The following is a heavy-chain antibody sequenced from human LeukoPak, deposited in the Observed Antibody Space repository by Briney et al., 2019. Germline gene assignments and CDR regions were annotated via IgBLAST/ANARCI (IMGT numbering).Heavy chain of an antibody. D-gene: IGHD2-2*01. CDR1: GFTFSSYA. CDR2: ISGSGGST. CDR3: AKVNHAEYQLLLGAFDI. V-gene: IGHV3-23*01. Sequence: GGSLRLSCAASGFTFSSYAMSWVRQAPGKGLEWVSAISGSGGSTYYADSVKGRFTISRDNSKNTLYLQMNSLGAEDTAVYYCAKVNHAEYQLLLGAFDIWGQGTMVTVSS. J-gene: IGHJ3*02.